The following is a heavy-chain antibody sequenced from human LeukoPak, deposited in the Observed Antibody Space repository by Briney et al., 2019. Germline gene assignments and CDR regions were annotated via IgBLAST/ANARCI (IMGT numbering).Heavy chain of an antibody. Sequence: GGSLRLSCAASGFTFSSYSMTWVRQAPGKGLEWVSSISSSSSYIYYADSVKGRFTISRDNAKNSLYLQMNSLRAEDTAVYYCARDDYDYVWGSYPSFDIWGQGTMVTVSS. V-gene: IGHV3-21*01. D-gene: IGHD3-16*02. CDR3: ARDDYDYVWGSYPSFDI. CDR2: ISSSSSYI. CDR1: GFTFSSYS. J-gene: IGHJ3*02.